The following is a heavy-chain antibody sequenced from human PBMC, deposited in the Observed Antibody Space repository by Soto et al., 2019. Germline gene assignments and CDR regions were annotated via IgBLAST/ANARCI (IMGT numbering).Heavy chain of an antibody. Sequence: PXETLCPSCAVYGASFSGYYWSWIRQPPGKGLEWIGEINHSGSTNYNPSLKSRVTISVDTSKNQFSLKLSSVTDADTAVYYCARISSGWYVYWGQGTLVTVYS. J-gene: IGHJ4*02. V-gene: IGHV4-34*01. D-gene: IGHD6-19*01. CDR2: INHSGST. CDR1: GASFSGYY. CDR3: ARISSGWYVY.